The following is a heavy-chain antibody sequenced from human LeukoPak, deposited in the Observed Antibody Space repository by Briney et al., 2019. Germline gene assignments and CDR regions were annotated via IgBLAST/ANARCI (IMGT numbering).Heavy chain of an antibody. D-gene: IGHD6-19*01. CDR2: ISNDGSNK. Sequence: GGSLRLSCAASGLTFSRYAMHWVRQAPGMGLAWVAVISNDGSNKYYSESVKGRFTISRDNSKNTLDLQMNSLRTEDTALYYCVFSNTGWYTDGFDMWGQGTMVTVSS. CDR3: VFSNTGWYTDGFDM. CDR1: GLTFSRYA. J-gene: IGHJ3*02. V-gene: IGHV3-30*04.